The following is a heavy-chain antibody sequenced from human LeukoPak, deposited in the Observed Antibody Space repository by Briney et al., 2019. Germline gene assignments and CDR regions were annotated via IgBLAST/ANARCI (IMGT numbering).Heavy chain of an antibody. Sequence: PSETLSLTCVVSGYSISSGYYWDWIRQPPGKGLEWIGSIYHSGSTYYNPSLKSRVTISVDTSKNQFSLKLSSVTAADTAVYYCARVLAVAGVDYWGQGTLVTVSS. CDR3: ARVLAVAGVDY. V-gene: IGHV4-38-2*01. J-gene: IGHJ4*02. CDR2: IYHSGST. D-gene: IGHD6-19*01. CDR1: GYSISSGYY.